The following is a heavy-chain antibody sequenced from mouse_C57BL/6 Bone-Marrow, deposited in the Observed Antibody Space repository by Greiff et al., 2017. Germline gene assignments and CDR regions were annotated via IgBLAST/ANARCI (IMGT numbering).Heavy chain of an antibody. CDR2: INPYNGGT. J-gene: IGHJ3*01. D-gene: IGHD2-2*01. Sequence: EVKLQESGPVLVKPGASVKMSCKASGYTFTDYYMNWVKQSHGKSLEWIGVINPYNGGTSYNQKFKGKATLTVDKSSSTAYMELNSLTSEDSAVYYCARRFCGLGAYWGQGTLVTVSA. CDR3: ARRFCGLGAY. V-gene: IGHV1-19*01. CDR1: GYTFTDYY.